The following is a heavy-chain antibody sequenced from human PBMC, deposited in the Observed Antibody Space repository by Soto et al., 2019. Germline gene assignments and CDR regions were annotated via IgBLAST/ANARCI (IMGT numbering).Heavy chain of an antibody. CDR3: TADVLRYFDWSLRHDY. Sequence: GGSLRLSCAASGFTFSSYSMNWVRQAPGKGLEWVSSISSSSSYIYYADSVKGRFTISRDNAKNSLYLQMNSLRAEDTAVYYCTADVLRYFDWSLRHDYWGQGTLVTVS. CDR2: ISSSSSYI. J-gene: IGHJ4*02. CDR1: GFTFSSYS. D-gene: IGHD3-9*01. V-gene: IGHV3-21*03.